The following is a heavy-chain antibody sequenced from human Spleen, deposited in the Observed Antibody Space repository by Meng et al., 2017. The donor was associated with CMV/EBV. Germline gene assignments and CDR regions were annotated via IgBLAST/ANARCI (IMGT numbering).Heavy chain of an antibody. CDR2: ISGSGGST. CDR1: GFTFSTFA. CDR3: ARTYDILTAFDY. J-gene: IGHJ4*02. V-gene: IGHV3-23*01. D-gene: IGHD3-9*01. Sequence: LSLTCAASGFTFSTFAMSWVRQGPGKGLEWVSSISGSGGSTYYADSVKGRFIISRDNSKNTLYLQMNSLRADDTAVYYCARTYDILTAFDYWGQGTLVTVSS.